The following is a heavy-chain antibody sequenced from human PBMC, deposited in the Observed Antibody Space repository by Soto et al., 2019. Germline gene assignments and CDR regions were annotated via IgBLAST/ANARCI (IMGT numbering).Heavy chain of an antibody. D-gene: IGHD3-22*01. CDR3: ARERGSAYSDH. J-gene: IGHJ4*02. CDR2: ISHSSSTM. Sequence: ESGGGLVQPGGSLRLSCAASGFTLSSYDMSWVRQAPGKGLEWVSHISHSSSTMYYADSVKGRFTISRDNAKNSLSLQMNSLRAEDTAVYYCARERGSAYSDHWGQGTLVTVSS. V-gene: IGHV3-48*03. CDR1: GFTLSSYD.